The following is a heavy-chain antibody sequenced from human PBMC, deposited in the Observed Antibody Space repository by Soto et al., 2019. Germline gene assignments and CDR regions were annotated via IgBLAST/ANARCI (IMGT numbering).Heavy chain of an antibody. CDR1: GSTFTSSG. Sequence: QVQLVQSGAEVKKPGASVKVSCKTSGSTFTSSGISWVRQAPGQVLDWMGWIRAYNGNTNYAQKLQGRDTMTTDTSTSTAYMELRSLRSDDTAVYYCARDLPTMDVWGQGTTVTVSS. CDR2: IRAYNGNT. V-gene: IGHV1-18*01. CDR3: ARDLPTMDV. J-gene: IGHJ6*02.